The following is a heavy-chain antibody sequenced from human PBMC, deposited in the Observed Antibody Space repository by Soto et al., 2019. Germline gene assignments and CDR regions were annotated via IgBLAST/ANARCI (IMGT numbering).Heavy chain of an antibody. J-gene: IGHJ5*02. CDR1: GFTFSDYG. V-gene: IGHV1-3*01. CDR3: ARDAWVKTKKFDP. D-gene: IGHD2-21*01. Sequence: QGQLVQSGAEVKKPGASVRLSCKTSGFTFSDYGMHWVRQAPGQRLEWMGWIDAANGNIKYAQKFQGRVTFTGDISTSTGYMELSGLKSEDTAVYYCARDAWVKTKKFDPWGQGTLVTVSS. CDR2: IDAANGNI.